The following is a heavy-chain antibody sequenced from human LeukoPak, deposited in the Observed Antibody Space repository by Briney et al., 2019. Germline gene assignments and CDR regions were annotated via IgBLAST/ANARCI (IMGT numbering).Heavy chain of an antibody. CDR1: GFTFSSYE. D-gene: IGHD4-17*01. J-gene: IGHJ3*02. Sequence: LAGGSLRLSGAASGFTFSSYEMNWVRQAPGKGLEWVSYISNSGNIIYYADSVKGRFTISRDNAKNSLYLQMNSLRAEDTAVYYCARESHDYGDSDAFDIWGQGTMVTVSS. CDR2: ISNSGNII. V-gene: IGHV3-48*03. CDR3: ARESHDYGDSDAFDI.